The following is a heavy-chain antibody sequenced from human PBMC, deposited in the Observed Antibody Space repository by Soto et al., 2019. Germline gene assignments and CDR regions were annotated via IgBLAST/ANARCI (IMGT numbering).Heavy chain of an antibody. D-gene: IGHD2-15*01. CDR3: ARASGYCSAGDCFHFDY. Sequence: GGSLRLSCAASGFTFSSYSMTWVRQAPGKGLEWVSYINSSSSTTYYADSVKGRFTISRDKAKNSLFLQMNSLRDEDTAVYYCARASGYCSAGDCFHFDYWGQGTLVTVSS. CDR1: GFTFSSYS. V-gene: IGHV3-48*02. CDR2: INSSSSTT. J-gene: IGHJ4*02.